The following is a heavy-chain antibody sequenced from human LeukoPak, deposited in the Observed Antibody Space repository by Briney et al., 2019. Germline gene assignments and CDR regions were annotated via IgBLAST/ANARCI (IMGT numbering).Heavy chain of an antibody. D-gene: IGHD3-10*01. Sequence: PSETLSLTCTVSGGSISSHYWSWIRQPPGKGLEWIGCIYYSGNTNYNPSLESRVTISVDTSKNQFPLKLSSVTAADTAVYYCARHQLRGFLDDNWGQGTLVTVSS. V-gene: IGHV4-59*08. CDR3: ARHQLRGFLDDN. J-gene: IGHJ4*02. CDR2: IYYSGNT. CDR1: GGSISSHY.